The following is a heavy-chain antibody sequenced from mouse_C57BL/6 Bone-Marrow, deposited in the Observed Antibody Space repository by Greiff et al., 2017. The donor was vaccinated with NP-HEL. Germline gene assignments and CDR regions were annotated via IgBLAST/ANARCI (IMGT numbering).Heavy chain of an antibody. CDR3: ARGGNYVHPWFAY. Sequence: QVQLQQSGAELVRPGTSVKVSCKASGYAFTNYLIEWVKQRPGQGLEWIGVINPGSGGTNYNEKFKGKATLTADKSSSTAYMQLSSLTSEDSAVYFCARGGNYVHPWFAYWGQGTLVTVSA. J-gene: IGHJ3*01. CDR2: INPGSGGT. CDR1: GYAFTNYL. D-gene: IGHD2-1*01. V-gene: IGHV1-54*01.